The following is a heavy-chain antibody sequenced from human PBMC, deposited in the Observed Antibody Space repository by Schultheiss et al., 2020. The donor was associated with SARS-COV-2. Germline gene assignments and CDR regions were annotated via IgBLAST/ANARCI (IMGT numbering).Heavy chain of an antibody. D-gene: IGHD6-19*01. CDR2: IYYSGST. V-gene: IGHV4-59*01. Sequence: SETLSLTCAVYGGSFSGYYWSWIRQPPGKGLEWIGYIYYSGSTNYNPSLKSRVTISVDTSKNQFSLKLSSVTAADTAVYYCASTPRSSGWYLDAFDIWGQGTMVTVSS. CDR3: ASTPRSSGWYLDAFDI. CDR1: GGSFSGYY. J-gene: IGHJ3*02.